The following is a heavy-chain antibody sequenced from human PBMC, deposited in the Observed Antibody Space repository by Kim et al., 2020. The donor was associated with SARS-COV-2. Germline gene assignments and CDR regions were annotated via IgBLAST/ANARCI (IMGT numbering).Heavy chain of an antibody. J-gene: IGHJ6*03. D-gene: IGHD6-6*01. CDR1: GGSISSSSYY. CDR3: ARHRIAALNYYYMDV. CDR2: IYYSGST. V-gene: IGHV4-39*01. Sequence: SETLSLTCTVSGGSISSSSYYWGWIRQPPGKGLEWIGSIYYSGSTYYNPSLKSRVTISVDTSKNQFSLKLSSVTAADTAVYYCARHRIAALNYYYMDVWG.